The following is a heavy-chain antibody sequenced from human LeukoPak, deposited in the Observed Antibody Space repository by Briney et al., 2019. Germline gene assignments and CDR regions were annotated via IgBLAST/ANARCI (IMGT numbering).Heavy chain of an antibody. CDR1: GFTFSNAW. J-gene: IGHJ4*02. D-gene: IGHD5-24*01. Sequence: GGPLRLSCAASGFTFSNAWMSWVRQAPGKGLEWVGRIKSKTDGGTTDYAAPVKGRFTISRDDSKNTLYLQMNSLKTEDTAVYYCTTDKGVVEMATIAYYWGQGTLVTVSS. V-gene: IGHV3-15*01. CDR3: TTDKGVVEMATIAYY. CDR2: IKSKTDGGTT.